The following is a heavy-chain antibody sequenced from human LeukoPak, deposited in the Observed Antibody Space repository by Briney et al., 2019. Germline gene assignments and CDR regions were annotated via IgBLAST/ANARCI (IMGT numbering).Heavy chain of an antibody. Sequence: GESLKISCKGSGYSFSNDWIAWVRQMPGKGLEWMGIIYPGDSDTGYSPSFQGQVTISADKSISTAYLQWSSLGASDTAMYYCARRGCNGGSCYAYWGQGTLVTVSS. J-gene: IGHJ4*02. CDR1: GYSFSNDW. D-gene: IGHD2-15*01. V-gene: IGHV5-51*01. CDR2: IYPGDSDT. CDR3: ARRGCNGGSCYAY.